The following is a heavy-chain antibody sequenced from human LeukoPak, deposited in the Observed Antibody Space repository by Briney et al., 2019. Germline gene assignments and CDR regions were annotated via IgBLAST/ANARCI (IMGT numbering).Heavy chain of an antibody. D-gene: IGHD1-1*01. V-gene: IGHV4-30-4*08. CDR3: ARERAAKTRFDY. CDR2: IYYSGST. J-gene: IGHJ4*02. CDR1: GGSFSEYY. Sequence: SETLSLTCAVYGGSFSEYYWSWIRQPPGKGLESIGFIYYSGSTYYNPSLKSRVTISVDTSKNQFSLRLSSVTAADTAVYYCARERAAKTRFDYWGQGTLVTVSS.